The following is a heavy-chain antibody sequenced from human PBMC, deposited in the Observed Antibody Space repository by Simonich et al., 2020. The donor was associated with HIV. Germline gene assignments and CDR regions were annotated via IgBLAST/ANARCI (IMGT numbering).Heavy chain of an antibody. CDR2: VNPNSGGT. CDR1: GYTFTDYN. V-gene: IGHV1-2*02. J-gene: IGHJ3*02. CDR3: ATHGPGSYSSALDI. Sequence: QEQLVQSGAEVKKPGASVKVSCKASGYTFTDYNIHWVRQAPGQGLEGMGKVNPNSGGTDYPQKFQGRVTMTRDKSITTAYMELSRLRSDDTAFYYCATHGPGSYSSALDIWGQGTMVTVSS. D-gene: IGHD1-26*01.